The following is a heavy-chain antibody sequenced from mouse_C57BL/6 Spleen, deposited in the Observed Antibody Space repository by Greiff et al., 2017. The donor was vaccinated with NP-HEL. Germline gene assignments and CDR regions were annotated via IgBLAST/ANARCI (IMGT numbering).Heavy chain of an antibody. V-gene: IGHV5-6*01. Sequence: EVKLMESGGDLVKPGGSLKLSCAASGFTFSSYGMSWVRQTPDKRLEWVATISSGGSYTYYPDSVKGRFTISRDNAKNTLYLQMSSLKSEDTAMYYCARGGLRRDYYAMDYWGQGTSVTVSS. CDR1: GFTFSSYG. J-gene: IGHJ4*01. D-gene: IGHD2-2*01. CDR2: ISSGGSYT. CDR3: ARGGLRRDYYAMDY.